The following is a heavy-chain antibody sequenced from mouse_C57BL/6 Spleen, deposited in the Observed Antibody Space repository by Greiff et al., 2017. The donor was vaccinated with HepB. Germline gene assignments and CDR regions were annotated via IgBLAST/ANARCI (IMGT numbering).Heavy chain of an antibody. V-gene: IGHV1-18*01. CDR1: GYTFTDYN. CDR3: ARIGSSGYYYAMDY. CDR2: INPNNGGT. J-gene: IGHJ4*01. D-gene: IGHD1-1*01. Sequence: EVQLQQSGPELVKPGASVKIPCKASGYTFTDYNMDWVKQSHGKSLEWIGDINPNNGGTIYNQKFKGKATLTVDKSSSTAYMELRSLTSEETAVYYCARIGSSGYYYAMDYWGQGTSVTVSS.